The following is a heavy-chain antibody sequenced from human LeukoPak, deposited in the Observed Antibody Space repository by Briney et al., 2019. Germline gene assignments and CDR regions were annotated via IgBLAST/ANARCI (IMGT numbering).Heavy chain of an antibody. Sequence: PGGSLSLSCAASGFTFSSYCMSWVRQAPGKGLEWVANIKQDGSEKYYVDSVKGRFTISRDNAKNSLYLQMNSLRAEDTAVYYCALAVTKYGGYAWGQGTLVTVSS. J-gene: IGHJ4*02. V-gene: IGHV3-7*01. CDR3: ALAVTKYGGYA. CDR1: GFTFSSYC. CDR2: IKQDGSEK. D-gene: IGHD5-12*01.